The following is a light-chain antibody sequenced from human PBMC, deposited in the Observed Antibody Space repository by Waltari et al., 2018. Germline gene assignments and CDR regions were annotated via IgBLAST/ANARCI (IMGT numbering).Light chain of an antibody. CDR1: QAIGNS. J-gene: IGKJ1*01. CDR3: QQYYFVPLT. V-gene: IGKV1-NL1*01. Sequence: IQMTQSPSSQSASVGDPITITCRASQAIGNSLAWFQQKSGRAPKLLVHAASKLESGVPSRFRGTGSASGTDYTLTVTSLQPEDFGTYYCQQYYFVPLTFGLGTKVEVK. CDR2: AAS.